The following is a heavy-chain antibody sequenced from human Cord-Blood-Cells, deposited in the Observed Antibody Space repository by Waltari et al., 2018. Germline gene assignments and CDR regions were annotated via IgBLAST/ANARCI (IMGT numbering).Heavy chain of an antibody. Sequence: MSWVRQAPGKGLEWVANIKQDGSEKYYVDSVKGRFTISRDNAKNSLYLQMNSLRAEDTAVYYCARDRGDYWGQGTLVTVSS. J-gene: IGHJ4*02. CDR3: ARDRGDY. V-gene: IGHV3-7*01. D-gene: IGHD3-10*01. CDR2: IKQDGSEK.